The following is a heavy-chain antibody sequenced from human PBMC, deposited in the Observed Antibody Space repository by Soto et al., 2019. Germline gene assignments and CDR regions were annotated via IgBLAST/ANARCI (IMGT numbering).Heavy chain of an antibody. J-gene: IGHJ4*02. Sequence: GGSLRLSCAASGFTFSSYWMSWVRQAPGKGLEWVANIKQDGSEKYYVDSVKGRFTISRDNAKNSLYLQMNSLRAEDTAVYYCASVFGSGGSCLDYWGQGTLVTVSS. CDR1: GFTFSSYW. V-gene: IGHV3-7*01. CDR3: ASVFGSGGSCLDY. CDR2: IKQDGSEK. D-gene: IGHD2-15*01.